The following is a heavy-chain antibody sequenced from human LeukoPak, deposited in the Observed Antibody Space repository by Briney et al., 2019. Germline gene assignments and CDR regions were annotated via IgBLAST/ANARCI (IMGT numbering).Heavy chain of an antibody. CDR1: GFTFSNYG. V-gene: IGHV3-23*01. CDR3: VKARMPHCGTDCIES. CDR2: IRGSGGGT. J-gene: IGHJ4*02. Sequence: GGSLRLSCAASGFTFSNYGMSWVRQAPGKGLEWVSVIRGSGGGTYYADSVKGRLTISRDNSKNTVYLQMNSLRAEDTAVYYCVKARMPHCGTDCIESWGQGTLVTVSS. D-gene: IGHD2-21*02.